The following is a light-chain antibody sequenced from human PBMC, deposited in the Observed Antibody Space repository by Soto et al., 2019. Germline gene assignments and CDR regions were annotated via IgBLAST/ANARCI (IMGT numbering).Light chain of an antibody. CDR1: QGISSY. CDR2: AAS. Sequence: DIQVTQSPSFLSASVGDRVTITCRASQGISSYLAWYQQKPGKAPKLLIYAASTLQSGVQSRFSGSGSGTEFTLTIRSLQPEDFATYYCQQLNSYPFLTFGGGTKVEI. CDR3: QQLNSYPFLT. V-gene: IGKV1-9*01. J-gene: IGKJ4*01.